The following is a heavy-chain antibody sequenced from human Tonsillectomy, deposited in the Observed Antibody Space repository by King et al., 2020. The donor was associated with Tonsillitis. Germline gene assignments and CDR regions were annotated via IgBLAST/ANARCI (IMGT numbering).Heavy chain of an antibody. V-gene: IGHV3-7*01. Sequence: VQLVESGGGLVQPGGSLRLSCAASGFTFSTYWMSWVRQAAGKGLEWVANIKQDGSEKYYVDSVKGRFTISRDNAKKSLYLQRNSLRAEDTAVYYCARALYDFWSGYYYWGQGTLVTVSS. J-gene: IGHJ4*02. CDR2: IKQDGSEK. CDR3: ARALYDFWSGYYY. CDR1: GFTFSTYW. D-gene: IGHD3-3*01.